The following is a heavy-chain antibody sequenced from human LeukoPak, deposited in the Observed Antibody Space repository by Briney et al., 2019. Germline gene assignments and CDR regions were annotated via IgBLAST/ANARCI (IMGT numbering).Heavy chain of an antibody. CDR2: INPNGGFT. CDR3: ARGLKVSSWYY. V-gene: IGHV1-46*01. D-gene: IGHD6-13*01. Sequence: ASVKVSCKASGYSFSTHWMHWVRQAPGQGLEWMGIINPNGGFTSYAQNLQGRVTVTRDLSTSTAYMELSGLRSEDTAVYYCARGLKVSSWYYWGQGTLVTVSS. J-gene: IGHJ4*02. CDR1: GYSFSTHW.